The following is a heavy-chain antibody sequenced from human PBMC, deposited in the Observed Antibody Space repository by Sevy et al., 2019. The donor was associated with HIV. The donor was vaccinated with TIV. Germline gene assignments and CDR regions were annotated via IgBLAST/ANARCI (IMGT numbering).Heavy chain of an antibody. D-gene: IGHD4-17*01. Sequence: GGYLRLSCAGSGFTFSDYYMSWIRQAPGKGLEWISYMSSTGTTTYYAHSVKGRFTVSRDNAKNSFYLQMNSLRGDDMAVYYRAGAPTVISFDYWGQGSLVTVSS. CDR3: AGAPTVISFDY. CDR2: MSSTGTTT. CDR1: GFTFSDYY. V-gene: IGHV3-11*01. J-gene: IGHJ4*02.